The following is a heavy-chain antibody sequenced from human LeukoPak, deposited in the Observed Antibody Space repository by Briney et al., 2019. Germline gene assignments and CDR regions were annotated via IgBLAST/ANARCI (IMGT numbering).Heavy chain of an antibody. CDR2: ISHSVNII. CDR3: ASGSYYDY. V-gene: IGHV3-48*03. CDR1: GFTFSSYE. J-gene: IGHJ4*02. D-gene: IGHD1-26*01. Sequence: GGSLRLSCAASGFTFSSYEMNWVRQAPGKGLEWVSYISHSVNIIYYADSVKGRFTISRDNAKNSRYLQMNSLRVEDTAVYYCASGSYYDYWGQGTLVTVPS.